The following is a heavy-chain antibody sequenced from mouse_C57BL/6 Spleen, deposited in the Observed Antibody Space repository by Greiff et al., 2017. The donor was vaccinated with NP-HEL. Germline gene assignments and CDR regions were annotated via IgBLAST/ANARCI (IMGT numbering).Heavy chain of an antibody. V-gene: IGHV1-55*01. Sequence: QVQLQQPGAELVKPGASVKMSCKASGYTFTSYWITWVKQRPGQGLEWIGDIYPGSGSTNYNEKFKSKATLTVDTSSSTAYMQLSSLTSEDSAVYYCAREGVITTVEGYFDYWGQGTTLTVSS. CDR3: AREGVITTVEGYFDY. D-gene: IGHD1-1*01. CDR1: GYTFTSYW. J-gene: IGHJ2*01. CDR2: IYPGSGST.